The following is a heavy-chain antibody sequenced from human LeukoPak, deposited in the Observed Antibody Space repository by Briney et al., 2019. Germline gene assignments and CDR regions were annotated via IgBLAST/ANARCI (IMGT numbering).Heavy chain of an antibody. CDR3: ARDPKEAAAPRGFDY. D-gene: IGHD6-13*01. V-gene: IGHV3-48*03. CDR1: GFTFSSYE. J-gene: IGHJ4*02. CDR2: IGSSGSTI. Sequence: GGSLRLFCAASGFTFSSYEMSWVRQAPGKGLEWVSYIGSSGSTIYYADSVKGRFTISRGNAKNSLYLQMNSLRAEDTAVYYCARDPKEAAAPRGFDYWGQGTLVTDSS.